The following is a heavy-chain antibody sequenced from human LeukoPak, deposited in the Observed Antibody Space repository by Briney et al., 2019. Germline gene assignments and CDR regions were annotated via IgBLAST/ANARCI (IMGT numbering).Heavy chain of an antibody. Sequence: GGSLRLSCAASGFTFSSYAMHWVRQAPGKGLEWLANIKEDGSRKYHVDSVKGRFTISRDNSKNTLYLQMNSLRAEDTAVYYCAKVREMATIFDAFDIWGQGTMVTVSS. D-gene: IGHD5-24*01. CDR2: IKEDGSRK. CDR3: AKVREMATIFDAFDI. CDR1: GFTFSSYA. V-gene: IGHV3-7*01. J-gene: IGHJ3*02.